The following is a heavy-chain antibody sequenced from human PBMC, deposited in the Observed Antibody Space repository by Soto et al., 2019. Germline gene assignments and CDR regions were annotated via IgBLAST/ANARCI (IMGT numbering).Heavy chain of an antibody. CDR1: GGSISSYY. V-gene: IGHV4-59*01. CDR2: IYYSGST. J-gene: IGHJ4*02. D-gene: IGHD2-2*01. CDR3: ARDSGPAALIDY. Sequence: QVQLQESGPGLVKPSETLSLTCTVSGGSISSYYWSWIRQPPGKGLEWIGYIYYSGSTNYNPSLKSRVTISVDTSKNQFSLKLSSVTAADTAVYYCARDSGPAALIDYWGKGTLVTVSS.